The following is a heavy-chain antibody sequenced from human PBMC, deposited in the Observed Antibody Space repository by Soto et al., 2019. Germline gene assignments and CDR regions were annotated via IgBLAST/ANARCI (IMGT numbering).Heavy chain of an antibody. J-gene: IGHJ4*02. D-gene: IGHD1-1*01. CDR2: IFYSGST. V-gene: IGHV4-31*03. Sequence: QVQLQESGPGLVKPSQTLSLTCTVSGGSISRGGYYWSWIRQLPGKGLDWIGYIFYSGSTYYNPSLKCRVTIPPDTSRNQFSLNLSSVTAADTAVYYCAREVQPPYYFDQWGQGTLVAVSS. CDR1: GGSISRGGYY. CDR3: AREVQPPYYFDQ.